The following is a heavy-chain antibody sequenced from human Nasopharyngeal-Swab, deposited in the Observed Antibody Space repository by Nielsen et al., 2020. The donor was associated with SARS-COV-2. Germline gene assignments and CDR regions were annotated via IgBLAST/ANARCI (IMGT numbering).Heavy chain of an antibody. CDR3: ARGSSPPIFYYYMDV. CDR2: TYYRSKWYN. Sequence: SETLSLTCAISGDKVSNINAVWTWIRQSPSRGLEWLGRTYYRSKWYNHYAISVEGRITINSDTSKIQFSLHLNSVTPEDTAVYYCARGSSPPIFYYYMDVWGKGTMVTVSS. J-gene: IGHJ6*03. CDR1: GDKVSNINAV. V-gene: IGHV6-1*01.